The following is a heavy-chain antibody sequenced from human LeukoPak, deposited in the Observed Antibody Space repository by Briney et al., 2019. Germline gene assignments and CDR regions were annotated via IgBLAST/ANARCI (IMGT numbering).Heavy chain of an antibody. J-gene: IGHJ4*02. V-gene: IGHV4-59*01. CDR3: ARETEAGIGPSPQFDY. CDR2: IYYSGST. CDR1: GGSISSYY. D-gene: IGHD6-13*01. Sequence: SETLSLTCTVSGGSISSYYWSWIRQPPGKGLEWIGYIYYSGSTNYNPSLKSRVTISVDTSKNQFSLKLSSVTAADTAVYYCARETEAGIGPSPQFDYWRQGTLVTVSS.